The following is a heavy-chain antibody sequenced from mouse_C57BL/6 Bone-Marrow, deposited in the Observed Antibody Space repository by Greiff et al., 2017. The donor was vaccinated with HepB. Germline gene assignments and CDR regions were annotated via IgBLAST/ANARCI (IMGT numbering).Heavy chain of an antibody. V-gene: IGHV1-69*01. CDR2: IDPSDSYT. CDR3: ARPGYSSSYWYFDV. D-gene: IGHD1-1*01. CDR1: GYTFTSYW. J-gene: IGHJ1*03. Sequence: VQLQQPGAELVMPGASVKLSCKASGYTFTSYWMHWVKQRPGQGLEWIGEIDPSDSYTNYNQKFKGKSTLTVDKSSSTAYMQLSSLTSEDSAVYYCARPGYSSSYWYFDVWGTGTTVTVSS.